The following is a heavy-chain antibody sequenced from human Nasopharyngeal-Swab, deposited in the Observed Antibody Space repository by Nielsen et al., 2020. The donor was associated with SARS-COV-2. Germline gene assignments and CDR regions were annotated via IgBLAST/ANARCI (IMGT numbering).Heavy chain of an antibody. J-gene: IGHJ4*02. CDR2: IFSNDEK. V-gene: IGHV2-26*01. Sequence: WIRQPPGKALEWLAHIFSNDEKSYSTSLKSRLTITKDNSKNQVVLTMTNMDPVDTATYYCAHSKITFGGVIATDYWGQGTLVTVSS. D-gene: IGHD3-16*02. CDR3: AHSKITFGGVIATDY.